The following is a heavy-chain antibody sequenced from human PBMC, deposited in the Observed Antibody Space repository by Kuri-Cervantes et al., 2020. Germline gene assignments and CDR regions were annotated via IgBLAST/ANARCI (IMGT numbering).Heavy chain of an antibody. D-gene: IGHD6-19*01. CDR2: MNPNSGNT. CDR3: ARTPSSGWYRDDAFDI. J-gene: IGHJ3*02. CDR1: GYTFTSYD. V-gene: IGHV1-8*01. Sequence: ASVKVSCKASGYTFTSYDINWVRQATGQGLEWMGWMNPNSGNTGCAQKFQGRVTMTRNTSISTAYMELSSLRSEGTAVYYCARTPSSGWYRDDAFDIWGQGTMVTVSS.